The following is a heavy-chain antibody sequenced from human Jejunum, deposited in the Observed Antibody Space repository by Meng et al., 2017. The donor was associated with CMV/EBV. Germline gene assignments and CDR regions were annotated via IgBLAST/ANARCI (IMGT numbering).Heavy chain of an antibody. CDR2: IYYSGST. CDR3: ARSPARGYSWVGWFDP. Sequence: GSISSSDYYWSWVRQPPGKGLEWMGYIYYSGSTYYNPTLKSRVTISVDTSKNQFSLKLSSVTAADTAVYYCARSPARGYSWVGWFDPWGQGTLVTVSS. V-gene: IGHV4-30-4*08. J-gene: IGHJ5*02. CDR1: GSISSSDYY. D-gene: IGHD3-22*01.